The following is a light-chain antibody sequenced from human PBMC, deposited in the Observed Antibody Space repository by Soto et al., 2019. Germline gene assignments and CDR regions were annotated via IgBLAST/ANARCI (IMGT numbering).Light chain of an antibody. J-gene: IGLJ1*01. CDR1: SSDVGAYKF. CDR3: SSYAGNSNYV. CDR2: DVT. Sequence: QSVLTQPPSASGSPGQSVTISCTGTSSDVGAYKFVSWYQQNPGKAPKLIIYDVTKRPTGVPDRFSGSKSGNTASLTVSGLQAEDEADYYCSSYAGNSNYVFGSGTKVNVL. V-gene: IGLV2-8*01.